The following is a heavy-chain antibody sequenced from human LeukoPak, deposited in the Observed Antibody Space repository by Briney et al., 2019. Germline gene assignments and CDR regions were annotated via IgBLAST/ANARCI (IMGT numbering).Heavy chain of an antibody. Sequence: ASVKASCKASGYTVTDYYIHWVRQAPRQGLEWMGWINPTSGYTNYAPKFQGRVSVTMDTSISTAYMELTSLTPDDTAVYYCAKDRRLSAVGSFDNWGQGTLVTVSS. CDR1: GYTVTDYY. D-gene: IGHD6-13*01. J-gene: IGHJ4*02. CDR2: INPTSGYT. V-gene: IGHV1-2*02. CDR3: AKDRRLSAVGSFDN.